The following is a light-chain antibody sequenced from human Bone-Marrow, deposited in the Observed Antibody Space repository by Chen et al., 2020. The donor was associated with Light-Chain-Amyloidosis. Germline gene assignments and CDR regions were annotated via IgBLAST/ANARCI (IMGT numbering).Light chain of an antibody. CDR1: QSIGDY. CDR2: AAS. CDR3: QQTADIPYT. V-gene: IGKV1-39*01. Sequence: IQVTQSPSSLSASVGDRVTATCRASQSIGDYLNWYQQKPGKAPKLLIYAASNLQSGVPSRFSGGGSGTDFTLTISRLHREDFATYYCQQTADIPYTFGQGTKVEIK. J-gene: IGKJ2*01.